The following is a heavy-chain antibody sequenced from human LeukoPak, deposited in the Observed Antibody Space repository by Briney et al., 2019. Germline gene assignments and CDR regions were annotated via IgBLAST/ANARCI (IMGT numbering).Heavy chain of an antibody. CDR2: ISGSGGST. CDR1: GFTFSSYA. J-gene: IGHJ4*02. CDR3: AKGLYYDFWSGYLAY. V-gene: IGHV3-23*01. Sequence: PGGSLRLSCAASGFTFSSYAMSWVRQAPGKGLEWVSAISGSGGSTYYADPVKGRFTISRDNSKNTLHLQMNSLRAEDTAVYYCAKGLYYDFWSGYLAYWGQGTLVTVSS. D-gene: IGHD3-3*01.